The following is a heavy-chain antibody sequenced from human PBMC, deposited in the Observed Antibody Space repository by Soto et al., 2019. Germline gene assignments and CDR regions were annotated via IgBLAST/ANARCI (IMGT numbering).Heavy chain of an antibody. CDR1: GYTFTSYG. V-gene: IGHV1-18*01. J-gene: IGHJ4*02. CDR2: ISPYNGNT. Sequence: ASVKVSCKASGYTFTSYGISWVRQAPGQELEWMGWISPYNGNTNYAQKLQGRVTMTTDTSTSTAYMELRNLRSDDTAVYYCARDDRAYCSSSRCPYIDLWGQGTQVTVSS. D-gene: IGHD2-2*01. CDR3: ARDDRAYCSSSRCPYIDL.